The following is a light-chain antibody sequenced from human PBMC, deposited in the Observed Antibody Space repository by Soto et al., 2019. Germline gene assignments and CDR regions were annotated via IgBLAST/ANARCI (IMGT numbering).Light chain of an antibody. CDR1: QSISSSY. J-gene: IGKJ3*01. CDR2: GAS. CDR3: QQYGSSRFT. V-gene: IGKV3-20*01. Sequence: EIVLTQSPGTLSLSPGERATLSSRASQSISSSYLAWYQQKPGQAPRLLVYGASSRATGIPDRFSGSGSGTDFTLTINRLEPEDFAVYYCQQYGSSRFTFGPGTKVDIK.